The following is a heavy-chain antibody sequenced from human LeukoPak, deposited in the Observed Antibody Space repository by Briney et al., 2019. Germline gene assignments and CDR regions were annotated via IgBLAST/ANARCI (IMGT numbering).Heavy chain of an antibody. J-gene: IGHJ6*02. Sequence: PSETLSLTCAVYGGSFSGYYWSWIRQPPGKGLEWIGYIYYSGSTNYNPSLKSRVTISVDTSKNQFSLKLSSVTAADTAVYYCARCLRTYYGSGSRTYYYGMDVWGQGTTVTVSS. CDR2: IYYSGST. CDR1: GGSFSGYY. D-gene: IGHD3-10*01. V-gene: IGHV4-59*01. CDR3: ARCLRTYYGSGSRTYYYGMDV.